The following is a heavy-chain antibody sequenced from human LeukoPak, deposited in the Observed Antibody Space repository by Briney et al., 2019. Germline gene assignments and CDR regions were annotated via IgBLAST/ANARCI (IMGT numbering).Heavy chain of an antibody. CDR3: VFSSGWYGSVY. J-gene: IGHJ4*02. V-gene: IGHV1-2*02. CDR1: GYTFTGYY. Sequence: ASVKVSCKASGYTFTGYYMHWVRQAPGHGLEWMGWINPNSGGTNYAQKFQGRVTMTRATSISTAYMELSRLRSDDTAVYYCVFSSGWYGSVYWGQGTLVTVSS. D-gene: IGHD6-19*01. CDR2: INPNSGGT.